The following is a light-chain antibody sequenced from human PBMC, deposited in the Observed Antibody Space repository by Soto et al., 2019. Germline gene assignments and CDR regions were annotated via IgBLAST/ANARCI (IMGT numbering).Light chain of an antibody. CDR2: LGS. V-gene: IGKV2-28*01. Sequence: IVVTQCKLLLPVTPGVPASISFRSSQSLLHSNGNNYLDWYLQKPGRSPQVLIYLGSTRASGVPDRFSGSGSGTDFTLTISRLQPEDVATHYSQKYNGAPLPFGGGTKVDIK. CDR1: QSLLHSNGNNY. J-gene: IGKJ4*01. CDR3: QKYNGAPLP.